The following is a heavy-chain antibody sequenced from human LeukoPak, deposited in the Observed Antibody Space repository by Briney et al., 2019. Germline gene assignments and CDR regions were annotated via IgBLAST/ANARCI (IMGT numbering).Heavy chain of an antibody. CDR3: AKDQARYCSSTSCYTVHY. D-gene: IGHD2-2*02. Sequence: GGSLRLSCAASGFTFSSYDMHWVRQAPGKGLEWVAFIRYDGSNKYYADSVKGRFTISRDNSKNTLYLQMNSLRAEDTAVYYCAKDQARYCSSTSCYTVHYWGQGTLVTVSS. CDR2: IRYDGSNK. CDR1: GFTFSSYD. V-gene: IGHV3-30*02. J-gene: IGHJ4*02.